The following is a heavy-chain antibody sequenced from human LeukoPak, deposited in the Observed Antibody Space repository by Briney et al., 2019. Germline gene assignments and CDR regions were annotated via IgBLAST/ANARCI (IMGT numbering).Heavy chain of an antibody. D-gene: IGHD6-13*01. CDR3: ARVLAAAGNNWFDP. Sequence: PSETLSLTCAVSGGSISSGGYSWSWLRQPPGKAMEFIAYIYYTGNTYFNPSLKSRITISVDTSKNQFSLKLSSVTAADTAVYYCARVLAAAGNNWFDPWGQGTLVTVSS. J-gene: IGHJ5*02. CDR2: IYYTGNT. V-gene: IGHV4-30-4*07. CDR1: GGSISSGGYS.